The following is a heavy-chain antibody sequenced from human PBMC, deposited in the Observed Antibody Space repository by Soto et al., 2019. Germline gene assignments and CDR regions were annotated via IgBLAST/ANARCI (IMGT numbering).Heavy chain of an antibody. CDR3: ARRREYSSSTDGYYYYYYGMDV. Sequence: PGGSLSLSCAPSGFTFTTYAMSWVRQAPGKGLEWVSSISSGGDTYYADSVKGRFTISRDSSKNTLYLQMNSLRDEDTAVYYCARRREYSSSTDGYYYYYYGMDVWGQGTTVTVSS. CDR1: GFTFTTYA. J-gene: IGHJ6*02. CDR2: ISSGGDT. D-gene: IGHD6-6*01. V-gene: IGHV3-23*01.